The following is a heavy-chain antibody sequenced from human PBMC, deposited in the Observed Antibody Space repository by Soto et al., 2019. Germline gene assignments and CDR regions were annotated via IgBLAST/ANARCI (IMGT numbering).Heavy chain of an antibody. CDR1: GGTFSSYA. CDR2: IIPIFGTA. V-gene: IGHV1-69*13. J-gene: IGHJ4*02. CDR3: ARGPGQQLVPFDY. D-gene: IGHD6-13*01. Sequence: GASVKVSCKASGGTFSSYAISWVRQAPGQGLEWMGGIIPIFGTADYAQKFQGRVTITADESTSTAYMELSSLRSEDTAAYYCARGPGQQLVPFDYWGQGTLVTVSS.